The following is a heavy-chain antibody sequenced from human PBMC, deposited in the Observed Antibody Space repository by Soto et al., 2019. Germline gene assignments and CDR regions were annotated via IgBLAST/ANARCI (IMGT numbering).Heavy chain of an antibody. D-gene: IGHD3-9*01. V-gene: IGHV4-4*02. CDR3: ARSITFEWLFFDN. Sequence: SETLSLTCAVSGGSISRSNWWSWVRQPPGKGLEWIGEIYHSGSTNYHPSLKSRVTISVDKSKNQFSLKLTSLTAADTAVYYCARSITFEWLFFDNWGQGTLVTVYS. J-gene: IGHJ4*02. CDR1: GGSISRSNW. CDR2: IYHSGST.